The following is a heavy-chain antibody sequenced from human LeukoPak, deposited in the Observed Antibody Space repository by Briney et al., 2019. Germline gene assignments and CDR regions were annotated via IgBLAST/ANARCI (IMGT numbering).Heavy chain of an antibody. J-gene: IGHJ4*02. CDR1: GFTFGSYA. D-gene: IGHD1-14*01. CDR3: VKRPDEDGN. V-gene: IGHV3-64D*06. CDR2: ISSNGRST. Sequence: GGSLRLSCSASGFTFGSYAIHWVRQAPGKGLEYVSAISSNGRSTYYADSVKGRFTISRDNSKNTMYLQLSSLKPEDMAVYYCVKRPDEDGNWGQGTLVTVSS.